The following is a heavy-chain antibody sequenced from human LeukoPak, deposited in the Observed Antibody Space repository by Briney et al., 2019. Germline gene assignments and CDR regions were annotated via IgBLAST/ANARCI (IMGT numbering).Heavy chain of an antibody. CDR3: ARGIAVAANFDY. J-gene: IGHJ4*02. V-gene: IGHV4-4*02. CDR1: GFTLSSHAM. CDR2: IYHSGST. Sequence: GSLRLSCAGSGFTLSSHAMSWVRQPPGKGLEWIGEIYHSGSTNYNPSLKSRVTISVDKSKNQFSLKLSSVTAADTAVYYCARGIAVAANFDYWGQGTLVTVSS. D-gene: IGHD6-19*01.